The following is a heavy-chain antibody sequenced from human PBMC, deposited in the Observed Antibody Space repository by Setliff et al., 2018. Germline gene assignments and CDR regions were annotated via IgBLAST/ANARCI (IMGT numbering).Heavy chain of an antibody. D-gene: IGHD1-26*01. J-gene: IGHJ4*02. CDR2: IIHSGST. V-gene: IGHV4-34*12. CDR3: ARHVGGAGGLDY. CDR1: GGSFSGYY. Sequence: SETLSLTCAVYGGSFSGYYWSWIRQPPGKRLEWIGEIIHSGSTHYTPSLKSRVTISVDTSNNQFSLKLNSVTAADTGVYYCARHVGGAGGLDYWGQGTLVTVSS.